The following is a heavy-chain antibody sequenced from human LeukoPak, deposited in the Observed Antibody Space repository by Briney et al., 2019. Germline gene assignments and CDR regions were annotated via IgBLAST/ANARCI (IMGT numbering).Heavy chain of an antibody. CDR1: GYSISSGYY. Sequence: SETRSLTCTVSGYSISSGYYWGWIRQPPGKGLEWIGEINHSGSTNYNPSLKSRVTISVDTSKNQFSLKLSSVTAADTAVYYCARLYPLGATVLFRFDPWGQGTLVTVSS. CDR2: INHSGST. V-gene: IGHV4-38-2*02. D-gene: IGHD1-26*01. CDR3: ARLYPLGATVLFRFDP. J-gene: IGHJ5*02.